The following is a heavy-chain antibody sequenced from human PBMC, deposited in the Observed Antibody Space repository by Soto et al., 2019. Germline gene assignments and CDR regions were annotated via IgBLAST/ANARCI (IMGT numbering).Heavy chain of an antibody. Sequence: TCTVSGGSISSYYWSWIRQPPGKGLEWIGYIYYSGSTNYNPSLKGRVTISVDTSKNQFSLKLSSVTAADTAVYYCATGGGSWYKNWGQGTLVTVSS. V-gene: IGHV4-59*01. CDR1: GGSISSYY. CDR2: IYYSGST. CDR3: ATGGGSWYKN. J-gene: IGHJ4*02. D-gene: IGHD6-13*01.